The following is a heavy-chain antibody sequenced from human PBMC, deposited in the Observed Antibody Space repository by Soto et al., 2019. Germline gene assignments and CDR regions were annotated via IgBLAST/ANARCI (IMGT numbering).Heavy chain of an antibody. CDR2: IYPGDSDT. CDR3: ARLLRPGFGYEAFDI. V-gene: IGHV5-51*03. J-gene: IGHJ3*02. CDR1: GYSFTSYW. Sequence: EVQLVQSGAEVKKPGESLKISCKGSGYSFTSYWIGWVRQMPAKGLECMGIIYPGDSDTRYSPSFQGQVTISADRSISSAYLQLSSLQASDTAMYYCARLLRPGFGYEAFDIWGQGTTVTVSS. D-gene: IGHD3-3*01.